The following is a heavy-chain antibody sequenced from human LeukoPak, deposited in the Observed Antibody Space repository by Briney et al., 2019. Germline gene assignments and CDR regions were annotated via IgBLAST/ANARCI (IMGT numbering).Heavy chain of an antibody. CDR2: IYYSGST. V-gene: IGHV4-30-4*01. Sequence: MTSETLSLTCTVSGGSISSGDYYWSWIRQPPGKGLEWIGYIYYSGSTYYNPSLKSRVTISVDTSKNQFSLKLSSVTAADTAVYYCAAGYHSGEYYFDYWGQGTLVTVSS. J-gene: IGHJ4*02. CDR1: GGSISSGDYY. D-gene: IGHD5-18*01. CDR3: AAGYHSGEYYFDY.